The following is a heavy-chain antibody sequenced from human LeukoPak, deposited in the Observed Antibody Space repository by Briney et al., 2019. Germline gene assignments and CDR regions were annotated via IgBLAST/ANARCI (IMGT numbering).Heavy chain of an antibody. J-gene: IGHJ4*02. D-gene: IGHD5-18*01. CDR1: GYSFTNYW. CDR3: ARRHKRGAYSYGVDY. V-gene: IGHV5-51*01. Sequence: GESLKISCKGSGYSFTNYWVAWVRQMPGKGLEWMGIIYPGDSDTRYSPSFQGQVTISADKSISTAYLQWNSLEASDTAMYYCARRHKRGAYSYGVDYWVQGTLVTVSS. CDR2: IYPGDSDT.